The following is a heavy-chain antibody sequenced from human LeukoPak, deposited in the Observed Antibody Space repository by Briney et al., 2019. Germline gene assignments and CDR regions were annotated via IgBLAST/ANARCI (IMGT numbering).Heavy chain of an antibody. J-gene: IGHJ4*02. CDR1: GFTFSSYG. D-gene: IGHD3-10*01. Sequence: GGSLRLSCAASGFTFSSYGMHWVRQAPGKGLEWVGRIKSKTDGGTTDYAAPVKGRFTISRDDSKNTLYLQMNSLKTEDTAVYYCTTDLGGSGSDYWGQGTLVTVSS. CDR3: TTDLGGSGSDY. CDR2: IKSKTDGGTT. V-gene: IGHV3-15*01.